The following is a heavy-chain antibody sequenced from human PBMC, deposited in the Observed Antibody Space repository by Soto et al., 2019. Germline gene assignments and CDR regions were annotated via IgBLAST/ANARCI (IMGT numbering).Heavy chain of an antibody. CDR2: ISGSGGRT. J-gene: IGHJ3*02. Sequence: LGESLKISCKGSGYSFAGYWITWVRQKPGKGLEWVSGISGSGGRTYYADSVKGRFTISRDNSNNTLSLQMHILRVEDTAVYFCAKGGYYSLFDIWGQGTVVTVS. CDR3: AKGGYYSLFDI. CDR1: GYSFAGYW. V-gene: IGHV3-23*01. D-gene: IGHD3-16*01.